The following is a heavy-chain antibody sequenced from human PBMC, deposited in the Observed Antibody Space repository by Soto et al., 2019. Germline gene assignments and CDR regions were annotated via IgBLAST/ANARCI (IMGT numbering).Heavy chain of an antibody. Sequence: QVQLVQSGAEVKKPGASVQVSCKASGYSFATYGFSWVRQAPGQGLECVGWISAHNGDTHYSQKFQGRVTLTTEPSTNTGDMELRSLTPDDPAVYFCATEPIYYNDGSGYYPLGHWGQGSLVTVSS. CDR1: GYSFATYG. D-gene: IGHD3-22*01. J-gene: IGHJ4*02. V-gene: IGHV1-18*04. CDR2: ISAHNGDT. CDR3: ATEPIYYNDGSGYYPLGH.